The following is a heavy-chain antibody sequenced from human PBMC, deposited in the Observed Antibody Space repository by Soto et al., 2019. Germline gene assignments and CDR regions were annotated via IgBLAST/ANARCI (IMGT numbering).Heavy chain of an antibody. V-gene: IGHV3-23*01. D-gene: IGHD6-6*01. Sequence: GGSLRLSCAASGFTFSSYAMSWVRQAPGKGLEWVSGIGGSDETTYYGDSVKGRFTISRDNSKNNLYLQMNSLRVEDTAVYYCAKGGSIAARTAYYYGMDVWGQGTTVTVSS. CDR3: AKGGSIAARTAYYYGMDV. CDR2: IGGSDETT. CDR1: GFTFSSYA. J-gene: IGHJ6*02.